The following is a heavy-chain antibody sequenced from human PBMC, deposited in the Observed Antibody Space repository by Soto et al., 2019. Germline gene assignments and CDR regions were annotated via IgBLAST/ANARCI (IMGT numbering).Heavy chain of an antibody. D-gene: IGHD3-22*01. CDR2: ISAYNGNT. V-gene: IGHV1-18*01. J-gene: IGHJ4*02. CDR3: ARRGLVDSMPPFDS. CDR1: GYTFTSYG. Sequence: QVQLVQSGAEVKKPGASVKVSCKTSGYTFTSYGISWVRQAPGQGLEWMGWISAYNGNTNYAQKFQGRVTMTADTSTSTVYMELRSLRSGDTAVDYCARRGLVDSMPPFDSWGQGTLVTVSS.